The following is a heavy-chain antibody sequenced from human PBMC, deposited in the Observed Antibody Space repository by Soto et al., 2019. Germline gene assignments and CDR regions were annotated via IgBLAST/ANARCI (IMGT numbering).Heavy chain of an antibody. D-gene: IGHD3-22*01. CDR2: IYPDDNT. CDR1: GLSVVGSY. CDR3: ARLPGAFYYDNSDYDCHDY. V-gene: IGHV3-53*01. Sequence: PRGSLGLSCAASGLSVVGSYMNWFRQSPQKGLEWISVIYPDDNTYYAESVRGRFTLSKDSSRNTVSLQMNSLRAEDTAVYYCARLPGAFYYDNSDYDCHDYWGHGTMLTVSS. J-gene: IGHJ4*01.